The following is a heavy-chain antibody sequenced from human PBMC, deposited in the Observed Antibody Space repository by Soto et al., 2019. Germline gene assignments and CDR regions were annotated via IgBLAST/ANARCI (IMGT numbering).Heavy chain of an antibody. CDR3: ARSGEHPLDY. CDR1: GYAFPHYV. J-gene: IGHJ4*02. CDR2: STHTGNT. D-gene: IGHD1-26*01. Sequence: QVRLVQSGPEVKKPGASVKVSCKTSGYAFPHYVINWVRQAPGHGLEWMGFSTHTGNTNYAQNFQGRAVLTTDTSTSTAYMEVTSLRSDDTAVYYCARSGEHPLDYWGQGTPVTVSS. V-gene: IGHV1-18*01.